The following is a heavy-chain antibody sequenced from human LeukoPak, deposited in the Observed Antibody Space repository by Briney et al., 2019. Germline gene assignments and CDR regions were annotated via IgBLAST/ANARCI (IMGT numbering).Heavy chain of an antibody. Sequence: PSETLSLTCTVSGASISGNLWTWIRQPPGKGLEWIAYVYDNGDTRYHPSFTGRVSISVDLSRNQFSLKLSPVTAADTAVYYCARTRYYYNSRSYGAPYYFDYWGQGTLVTVSS. CDR1: GASISGNL. CDR3: ARTRYYYNSRSYGAPYYFDY. D-gene: IGHD3-10*01. V-gene: IGHV4-4*08. CDR2: VYDNGDT. J-gene: IGHJ4*02.